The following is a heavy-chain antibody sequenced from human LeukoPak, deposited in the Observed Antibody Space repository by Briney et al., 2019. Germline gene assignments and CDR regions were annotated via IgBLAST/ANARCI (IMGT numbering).Heavy chain of an antibody. D-gene: IGHD2-21*02. J-gene: IGHJ2*01. V-gene: IGHV1-2*06. CDR3: AKSIEYCGADCYGYFDL. CDR1: GYTFTGYY. CDR2: INPNSGAT. Sequence: ASVKVSCKPSGYTFTGYYMHWVRQAPGQGLEWMGRINPNSGATNYAQKFQGRVTMTRDTSISTAYMELTTLRSDDTAVYYCAKSIEYCGADCYGYFDLWGRGTLVTVPS.